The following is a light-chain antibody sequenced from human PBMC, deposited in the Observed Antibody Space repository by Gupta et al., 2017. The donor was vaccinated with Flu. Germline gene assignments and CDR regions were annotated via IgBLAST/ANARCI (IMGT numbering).Light chain of an antibody. J-gene: IGLJ1*01. Sequence: SALAQPSSVSGSPGQSTTISCPGTSSDVGSYNLVSWYQQHSGKAPKLMIYEDTKRPSGVSDRFSGSKSGNTASLTLSGLQAEDEADYYCFSYASPTTYVFGTGTKVTVL. CDR1: SSDVGSYNL. CDR2: EDT. V-gene: IGLV2-23*01. CDR3: FSYASPTTYV.